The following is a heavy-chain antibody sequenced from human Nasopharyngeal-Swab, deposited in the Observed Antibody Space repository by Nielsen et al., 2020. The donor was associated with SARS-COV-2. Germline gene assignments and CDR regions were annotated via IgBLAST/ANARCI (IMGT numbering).Heavy chain of an antibody. CDR3: TRLRYDFWSGWGAADAFDI. Sequence: VRQMPGTGLEWVGRIRSKANSYATAYAASVKGRFTISRDDSKNTAYLQMNSLKTEDTAVYYCTRLRYDFWSGWGAADAFDIWGQGTMVTVSS. V-gene: IGHV3-73*01. CDR2: IRSKANSYAT. J-gene: IGHJ3*02. D-gene: IGHD3-3*01.